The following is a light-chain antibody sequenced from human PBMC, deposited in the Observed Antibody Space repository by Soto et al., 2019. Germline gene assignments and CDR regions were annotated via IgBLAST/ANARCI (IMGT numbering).Light chain of an antibody. CDR3: SSYTSSSTQV. CDR2: EVS. CDR1: SSDVGGYNY. J-gene: IGLJ1*01. Sequence: QSALTQPASVSGSPGQSITISCNETSSDVGGYNYVSWYQQHPGKAPKLLIYEVSNRPSGVSNRFSGSKSGNTASRTISGLQAEDEADYYCSSYTSSSTQVFGTGTKVTVL. V-gene: IGLV2-14*01.